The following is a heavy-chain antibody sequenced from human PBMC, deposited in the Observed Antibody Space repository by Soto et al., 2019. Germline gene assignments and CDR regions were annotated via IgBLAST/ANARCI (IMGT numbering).Heavy chain of an antibody. J-gene: IGHJ4*02. CDR1: GFTFSSYS. D-gene: IGHD4-4*01. CDR2: ISSSSSYI. V-gene: IGHV3-21*01. CDR3: AREGDYSNSPLYYFDY. Sequence: PGGSLRFSCAASGFTFSSYSMNWVRQAPGKGLEWVSSISSSSSYIYYADSVKGRFTISRDNAKNSLYLQMNSLRAEDTAVYYCAREGDYSNSPLYYFDYWGQGTLVTVSS.